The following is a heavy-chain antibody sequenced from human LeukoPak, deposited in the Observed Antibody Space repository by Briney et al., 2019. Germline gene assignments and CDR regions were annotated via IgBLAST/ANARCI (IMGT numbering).Heavy chain of an antibody. D-gene: IGHD6-19*01. CDR1: GGSINNYF. CDR2: IYYSGST. CDR3: ARVEQWLAYYFDY. Sequence: SETLSLTCSVSGGSINNYFWNWIRQPPGKGLEWIGYIYYSGSTNYNPSLKSRVTISVDTSKNQFSLKLSSVTAADTAVYYCARVEQWLAYYFDYWGQGTLVTVSS. J-gene: IGHJ4*02. V-gene: IGHV4-59*12.